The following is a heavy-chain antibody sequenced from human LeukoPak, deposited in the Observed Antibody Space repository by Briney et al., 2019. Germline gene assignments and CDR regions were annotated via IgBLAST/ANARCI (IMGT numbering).Heavy chain of an antibody. J-gene: IGHJ6*03. CDR2: IIPIFGTA. CDR1: GGTFSSYA. D-gene: IGHD6-13*01. CDR3: AVGIPVHTGEPGIVAAGTFGGYYYYYMDV. V-gene: IGHV1-69*05. Sequence: SVKVSCKASGGTFSSYAISWVRQAPGQGLEWMGGIIPIFGTANYAQKFQGRVTIITDESTSTAYMELSSLRSEDTAVYYCAVGIPVHTGEPGIVAAGTFGGYYYYYMDVWGKGTTVTVSS.